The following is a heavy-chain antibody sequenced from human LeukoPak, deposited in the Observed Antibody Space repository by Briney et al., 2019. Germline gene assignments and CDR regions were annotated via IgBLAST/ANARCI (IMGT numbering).Heavy chain of an antibody. J-gene: IGHJ3*01. V-gene: IGHV3-53*04. CDR1: GISVSNDY. Sequence: GGSLRLSCAASGISVSNDYMSWVRQAPGRGLEWVSAIYADGYTRDAASVKGRFSISRHDSKNTVYLQMDNLRPEDTAVYYCARDRRGEKDFDVWGPGTMVTVSS. CDR2: IYADGYT. CDR3: ARDRRGEKDFDV.